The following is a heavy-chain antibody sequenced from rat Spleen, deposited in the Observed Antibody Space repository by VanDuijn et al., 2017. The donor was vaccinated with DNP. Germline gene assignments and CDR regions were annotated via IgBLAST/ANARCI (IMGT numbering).Heavy chain of an antibody. CDR1: GFTFSDYY. D-gene: IGHD1-12*01. J-gene: IGHJ4*01. Sequence: EVQLVESGGGPVQPGRSLKLSCAVSGFTFSDYYMAWVRQAPAKGLEWVATLSYNGGTPYYRDSVKGRFTISRDNAQSTLYLQMDSLRSEDTATYYCARHRTIMPYYYAMDAWGQGASVTVSS. V-gene: IGHV5-7*01. CDR2: LSYNGGTP. CDR3: ARHRTIMPYYYAMDA.